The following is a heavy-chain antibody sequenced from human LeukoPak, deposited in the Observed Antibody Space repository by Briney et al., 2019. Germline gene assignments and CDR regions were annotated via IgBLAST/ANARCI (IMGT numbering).Heavy chain of an antibody. D-gene: IGHD5-12*01. CDR1: GGSISSYY. CDR3: ARDGRYSAGGWFDP. CDR2: IYTSGST. V-gene: IGHV4-4*07. Sequence: PSETLSLTCTVSGGSISSYYWSWIRQPAGKGLEWIGRIYTSGSTNYNPSLKSRVTMPVDTSKNQFSLKLSSVTAADTAVYYCARDGRYSAGGWFDPWGQGTLVTVSS. J-gene: IGHJ5*02.